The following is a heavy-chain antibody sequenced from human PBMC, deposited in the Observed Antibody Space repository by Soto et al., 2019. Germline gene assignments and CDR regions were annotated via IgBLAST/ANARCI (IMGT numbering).Heavy chain of an antibody. J-gene: IGHJ3*02. CDR2: IKSKTDGGTT. CDR3: TTDCYDYIWGSYLRDAFDI. V-gene: IGHV3-15*01. Sequence: GGSLRLSCAASGFTFSNAWMSWVRQAPGKGLEWVGRIKSKTDGGTTDYAAPVKGRFTISRDDSKNTLYLQMNSLKTEDTAVYYCTTDCYDYIWGSYLRDAFDIWGQGTMVTVSS. D-gene: IGHD3-16*02. CDR1: GFTFSNAW.